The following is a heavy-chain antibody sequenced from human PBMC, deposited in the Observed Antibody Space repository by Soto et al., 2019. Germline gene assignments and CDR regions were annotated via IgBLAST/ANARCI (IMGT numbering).Heavy chain of an antibody. V-gene: IGHV1-69*06. D-gene: IGHD2-15*01. CDR2: IIPIFGTA. Sequence: QVQLVQSGAEVKKPGSSVKVSCKAAGGTFSSYAISWVRQAPGQGLEWIGGIIPIFGTANYAQKFQGRVTITADKSTSTAYMELSSLRSDDNALYYCARGLSGAFDIWGQGTMVTVSS. J-gene: IGHJ3*02. CDR1: GGTFSSYA. CDR3: ARGLSGAFDI.